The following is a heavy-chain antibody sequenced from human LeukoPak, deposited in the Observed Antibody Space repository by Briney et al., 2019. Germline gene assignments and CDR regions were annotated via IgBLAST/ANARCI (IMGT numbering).Heavy chain of an antibody. Sequence: GGSLRLSCAASGFTFSSYSMTWVRQAPGKGLEWLSYISSSSSTIHYADSVKGRFTISRDNARNSLYLQMNSLRAEDTAVYYCARDEYYDSSGYTSWGQGTLVTASS. V-gene: IGHV3-48*01. CDR1: GFTFSSYS. J-gene: IGHJ4*02. D-gene: IGHD3-22*01. CDR2: ISSSSSTI. CDR3: ARDEYYDSSGYTS.